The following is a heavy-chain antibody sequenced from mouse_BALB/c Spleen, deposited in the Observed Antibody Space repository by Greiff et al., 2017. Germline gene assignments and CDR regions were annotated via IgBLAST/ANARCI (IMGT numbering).Heavy chain of an antibody. D-gene: IGHD1-1*01. J-gene: IGHJ2*01. CDR2: ISSGSSTI. V-gene: IGHV5-17*02. CDR1: GFTFSSFG. CDR3: ARGSSHFDY. Sequence: EVKVVESGGGLVQPGGSRKLSCAASGFTFSSFGMHWVRQAPEKGLEWVAYISSGSSTIFYADTVKGRFTISRDNPKNTLFLQMTSLRSEDTAMYYCARGSSHFDYWGQGTTLTVSS.